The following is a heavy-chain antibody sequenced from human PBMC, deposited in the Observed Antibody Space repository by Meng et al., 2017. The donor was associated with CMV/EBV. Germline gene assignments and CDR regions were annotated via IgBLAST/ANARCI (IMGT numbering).Heavy chain of an antibody. J-gene: IGHJ6*02. Sequence: SVYVSCMASGRTFSSYAISWVRQAPGQGLEWMGGIIPIFGTANYAQKFQGRVTITTDESTSTAYMELSSLRSEDTAVYYCARFPFRVAAAGTIVDYYYGMDVWGQGTTVTVSS. CDR2: IIPIFGTA. D-gene: IGHD6-13*01. CDR1: GRTFSSYA. V-gene: IGHV1-69*05. CDR3: ARFPFRVAAAGTIVDYYYGMDV.